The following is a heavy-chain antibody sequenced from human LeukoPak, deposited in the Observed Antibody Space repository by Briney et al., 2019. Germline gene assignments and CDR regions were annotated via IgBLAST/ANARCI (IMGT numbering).Heavy chain of an antibody. CDR1: GGSFSGYY. J-gene: IGHJ6*02. V-gene: IGHV4-34*01. D-gene: IGHD2-15*01. CDR3: ARGPYCSGGSCYRGYYYGMDV. CDR2: INHSGST. Sequence: SGTLSLTCAAYGGSFSGYYWSWIRQPPGKGLEWVGEINHSGSTSYNPSLKSRVTISVDTSKNQFSLKLSSVTAADTAVYYCARGPYCSGGSCYRGYYYGMDVWGQGTTVTVSS.